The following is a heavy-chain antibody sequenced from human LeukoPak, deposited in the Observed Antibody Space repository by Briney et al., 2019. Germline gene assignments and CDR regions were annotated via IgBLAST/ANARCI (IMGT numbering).Heavy chain of an antibody. CDR3: ARGASGGYSWFDP. Sequence: ASVKVSCKASGYTFSSYGISWVRQAPGQGLEWMGWISAYNGNTNGNTNYAQKFQGRVTMTTDRSTSTAYMELRSLRSDDTAVYYCARGASGGYSWFDPWGQGTLVTVSS. V-gene: IGHV1-18*01. D-gene: IGHD1-26*01. J-gene: IGHJ5*02. CDR1: GYTFSSYG. CDR2: ISAYNGNTNGNT.